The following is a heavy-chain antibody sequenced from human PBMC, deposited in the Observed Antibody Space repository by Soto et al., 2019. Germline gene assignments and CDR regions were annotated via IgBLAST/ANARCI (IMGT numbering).Heavy chain of an antibody. J-gene: IGHJ5*02. V-gene: IGHV4-39*01. CDR2: IYYSGST. CDR1: GGSISSSSYY. Sequence: SETLSLTCTVSGGSISSSSYYWGWIRQPPGKGLEWIGSIYYSGSTYYNPSLKSRVTISVDTSKNQFSLKLSSVTAADTAVYYCARHIRNPFVVVVAATYWFDPWGQGTLVTVSS. D-gene: IGHD2-15*01. CDR3: ARHIRNPFVVVVAATYWFDP.